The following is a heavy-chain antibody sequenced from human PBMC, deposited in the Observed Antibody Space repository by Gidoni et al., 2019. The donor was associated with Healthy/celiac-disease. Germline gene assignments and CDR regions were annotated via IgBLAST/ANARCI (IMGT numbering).Heavy chain of an antibody. V-gene: IGHV1-2*02. D-gene: IGHD3-22*01. CDR1: GNSFTGYY. CDR2: INPNSGGT. J-gene: IGHJ5*02. Sequence: QVQLVQSGAEVKKPGAAVKVSCKASGNSFTGYYRHWVRQAPGQGLEWMGWINPNSGGTNSAQKFQGRVTMTRDTSIRTAYMELSRLRSDDTAVYYCARDSSGYYFWFDPWGQGTLVTVSS. CDR3: ARDSSGYYFWFDP.